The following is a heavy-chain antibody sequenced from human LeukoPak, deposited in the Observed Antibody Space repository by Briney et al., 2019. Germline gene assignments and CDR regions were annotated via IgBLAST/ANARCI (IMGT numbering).Heavy chain of an antibody. D-gene: IGHD2-2*01. CDR1: GFTFDDYA. CDR2: ISWNSGSI. V-gene: IGHV3-9*01. J-gene: IGHJ4*02. Sequence: PGGSLRLSCAASGFTFDDYAMHWVRHAPGKGLEWVSGISWNSGSIGYADSVKGRFTISRDNAKNSLYLQMNSLRAEDTALYYCAKDATASVVPAAIDYWGQGTLVTVSS. CDR3: AKDATASVVPAAIDY.